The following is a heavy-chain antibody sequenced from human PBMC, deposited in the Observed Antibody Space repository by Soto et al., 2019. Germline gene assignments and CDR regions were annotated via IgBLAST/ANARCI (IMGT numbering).Heavy chain of an antibody. CDR2: FYYSGST. V-gene: IGHV4-39*01. D-gene: IGHD2-2*01. J-gene: IGHJ6*02. Sequence: PSETLSLTCTVSGGSISSSRYSWGWIRQPPGKGLEWIGTFYYSGSTNYNPSLESRVTISVDTSKNQFSLKVSSVTAADTAVYYCARLGGYCSSTSCYGYYGMDVWGQGTTVTVSS. CDR1: GGSISSSRYS. CDR3: ARLGGYCSSTSCYGYYGMDV.